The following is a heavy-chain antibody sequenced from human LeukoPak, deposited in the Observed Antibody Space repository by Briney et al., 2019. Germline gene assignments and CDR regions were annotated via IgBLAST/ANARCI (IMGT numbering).Heavy chain of an antibody. CDR1: GDSVSSNSAA. CDR2: TYYRSKWYN. J-gene: IGHJ3*02. Sequence: SQTLSLTCAISGDSVSSNSAAWNWIRQSPSRGLEWLGRTYYRSKWYNDYAVSVKSRITINPDTSKNQFSLQLNSVTPEDTAVYYCARDQASDYGDYEAFDIWGQGTMVTVSS. CDR3: ARDQASDYGDYEAFDI. V-gene: IGHV6-1*01. D-gene: IGHD4-17*01.